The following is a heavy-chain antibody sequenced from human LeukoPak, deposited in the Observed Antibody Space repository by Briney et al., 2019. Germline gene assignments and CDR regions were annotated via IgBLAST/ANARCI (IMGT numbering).Heavy chain of an antibody. Sequence: SVKVSCKGSGGTFNSHTITWVRQAPGQGLEWMGGIIPMFGTKNYAQEFQGTVTLSADESTTTAYMELSSLRSADTAVYYCARVNCRGGSCYLDYWGQGTLVTVSS. J-gene: IGHJ4*02. D-gene: IGHD2-15*01. CDR2: IIPMFGTK. CDR3: ARVNCRGGSCYLDY. V-gene: IGHV1-69*13. CDR1: GGTFNSHT.